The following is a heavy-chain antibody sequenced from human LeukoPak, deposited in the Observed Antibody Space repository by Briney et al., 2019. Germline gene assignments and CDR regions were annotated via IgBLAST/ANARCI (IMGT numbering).Heavy chain of an antibody. CDR3: TSAAGRLNY. D-gene: IGHD6-13*01. J-gene: IGHJ4*02. V-gene: IGHV4-34*01. Sequence: PSETLSLTCAVYGGSFSGYYWSWIRQPPGKGLEWIGEINHTGSTNYNPSLKSRVTISVDTSKNQFSLKLSSVTAADTAVYYCTSAAGRLNYRGQGTLVTVSS. CDR2: INHTGST. CDR1: GGSFSGYY.